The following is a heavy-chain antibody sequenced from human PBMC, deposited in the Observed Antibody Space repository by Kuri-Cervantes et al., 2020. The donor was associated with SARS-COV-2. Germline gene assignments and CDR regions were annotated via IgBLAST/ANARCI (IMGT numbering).Heavy chain of an antibody. Sequence: SVKVSCKASGGTFSSYAISWVRQAPGQGLEWMGRIIPNVGTTNYAQKFQGRVTITADESTSAAYMELSSLRSEDTAVYYCARFGSYCSSTSCLLANAFEIWGQGTLVTVSS. J-gene: IGHJ4*01. CDR3: ARFGSYCSSTSCLLANAFEI. V-gene: IGHV1-69*11. CDR1: GGTFSSYA. CDR2: IIPNVGTT. D-gene: IGHD2-2*01.